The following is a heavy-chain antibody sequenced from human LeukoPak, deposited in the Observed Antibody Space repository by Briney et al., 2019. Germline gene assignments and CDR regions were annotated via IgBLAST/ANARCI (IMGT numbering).Heavy chain of an antibody. CDR3: AREGGGYNNYADY. V-gene: IGHV3-21*01. D-gene: IGHD5-24*01. J-gene: IGHJ4*02. CDR1: GFTFSSHS. Sequence: GGSLRLSCAASGFTFSSHSMNRVRQAPGKGLEWVSSISSSSSYIYYADSVKGRFTISRDNAKNSLYLQMNSLRAEDTAVYYCAREGGGYNNYADYWGQGTLVTVSS. CDR2: ISSSSSYI.